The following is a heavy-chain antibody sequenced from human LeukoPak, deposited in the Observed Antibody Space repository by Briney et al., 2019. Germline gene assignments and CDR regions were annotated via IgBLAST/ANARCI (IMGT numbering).Heavy chain of an antibody. D-gene: IGHD3-3*01. V-gene: IGHV4-31*03. Sequence: SQTLSLTSTVSGGSISSGGYYWSWIRQHPGKGLEWIGYIYYSGSTYYNPSLKSRVTISVDTSKNQFSLKLSSVTAADTAVYYCARYYDFWMDVWGKGTTVTVSS. J-gene: IGHJ6*04. CDR3: ARYYDFWMDV. CDR1: GGSISSGGYY. CDR2: IYYSGST.